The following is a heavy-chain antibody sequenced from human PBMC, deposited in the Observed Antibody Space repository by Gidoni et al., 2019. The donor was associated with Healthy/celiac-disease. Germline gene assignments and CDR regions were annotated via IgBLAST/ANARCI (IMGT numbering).Heavy chain of an antibody. Sequence: QVQLVQSGAEVTKPGASVKVSCKASGYTFTSYGISWVRQAPGQGLEWMGWISAYNCNTNYAQKLQGRVTMTTDTSTSTAYMELRSLRSDDTAVYYCARDRGDFWSGPYYYYGMDVWGQGTTVTVSS. CDR1: GYTFTSYG. V-gene: IGHV1-18*01. CDR2: ISAYNCNT. J-gene: IGHJ6*02. CDR3: ARDRGDFWSGPYYYYGMDV. D-gene: IGHD3-3*01.